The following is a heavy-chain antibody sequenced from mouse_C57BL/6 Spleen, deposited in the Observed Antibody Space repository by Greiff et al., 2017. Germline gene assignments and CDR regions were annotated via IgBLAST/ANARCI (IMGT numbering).Heavy chain of an antibody. CDR1: GFTFSSYG. CDR3: ARLDYSNSWFAY. V-gene: IGHV5-6*01. D-gene: IGHD2-5*01. J-gene: IGHJ3*01. CDR2: ISSGGSYT. Sequence: EVQLVESGGDLVRPGGSLKLSCAASGFTFSSYGMSWVRQTPDKRLEWVATISSGGSYTYYPDSVKGRFTISRDNAKNTLYLQMSSLKSEDTAMYYCARLDYSNSWFAYWGQGTLVTVSA.